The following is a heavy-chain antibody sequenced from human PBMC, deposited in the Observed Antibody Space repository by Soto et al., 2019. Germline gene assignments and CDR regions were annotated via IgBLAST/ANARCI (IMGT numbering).Heavy chain of an antibody. Sequence: ASVKVSCKASGYTFTSYDINWVRQATGQGLEWMGWMNPNSGNTDYAQKFQGRVTMTRNTSISTAYMELSSLRSEDTAVYYCASLYYDFWSGSSAFDIWGQGTMVTVSS. V-gene: IGHV1-8*01. D-gene: IGHD3-3*01. CDR1: GYTFTSYD. CDR2: MNPNSGNT. J-gene: IGHJ3*02. CDR3: ASLYYDFWSGSSAFDI.